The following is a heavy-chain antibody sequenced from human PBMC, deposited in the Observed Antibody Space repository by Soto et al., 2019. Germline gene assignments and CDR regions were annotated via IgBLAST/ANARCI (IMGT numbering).Heavy chain of an antibody. V-gene: IGHV4-59*01. CDR1: GGSISSYY. J-gene: IGHJ6*02. Sequence: SETLSLTCTVSGGSISSYYWSWIRQPPGKGLEWIGYIYYSGSTNYNPSLKSRVTISVDTSKNQFSLKLSSVTAADTAVYYCARNGRGNYRYYYYYGMDVWGQGTTVTVSS. CDR2: IYYSGST. D-gene: IGHD4-4*01. CDR3: ARNGRGNYRYYYYYGMDV.